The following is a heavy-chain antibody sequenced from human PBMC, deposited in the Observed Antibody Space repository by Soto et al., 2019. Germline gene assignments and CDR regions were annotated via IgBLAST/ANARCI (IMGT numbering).Heavy chain of an antibody. V-gene: IGHV1-3*01. CDR1: GYTFTSYA. D-gene: IGHD2-2*01. Sequence: QVQLVQSGAEVKKPGASVKVSCKASGYTFTSYAMHWVRQAPGQRLEWMGWINAGNGNTKYSQKFQGRVTITRDTSARTAYMELSSLRSEDTAVYYCARGGRDCSSTSCYWGYYYYGMDVWGQGTTVTVSS. CDR3: ARGGRDCSSTSCYWGYYYYGMDV. CDR2: INAGNGNT. J-gene: IGHJ6*02.